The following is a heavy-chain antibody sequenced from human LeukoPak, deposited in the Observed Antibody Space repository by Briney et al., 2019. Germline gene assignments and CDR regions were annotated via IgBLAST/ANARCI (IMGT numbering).Heavy chain of an antibody. Sequence: ASVKVSCKASGYPFTTYGIIWVRQAPGQGLEWMGWISAYNGNTKYAQKLQGRVTMTTDTSTSTAYMELRSLRSDDTAVYYCAKDSTSGYSPDWGQGTLVTVSS. CDR3: AKDSTSGYSPD. CDR1: GYPFTTYG. D-gene: IGHD3-22*01. V-gene: IGHV1-18*01. CDR2: ISAYNGNT. J-gene: IGHJ4*02.